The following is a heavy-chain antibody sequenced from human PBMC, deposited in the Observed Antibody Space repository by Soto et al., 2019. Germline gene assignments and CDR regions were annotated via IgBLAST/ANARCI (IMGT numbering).Heavy chain of an antibody. Sequence: VGSLRLSCAASGFTFSSYSMNWVRQAPGKGLEWVSSISSSSSYIYYADSVKGRFTISRDNAKNSLYLQMNSLRAEDTAVYYCASSGSSSFYVRWFDPWGQGTLVTVSS. CDR2: ISSSSSYI. CDR3: ASSGSSSFYVRWFDP. V-gene: IGHV3-21*01. CDR1: GFTFSSYS. J-gene: IGHJ5*02. D-gene: IGHD6-6*01.